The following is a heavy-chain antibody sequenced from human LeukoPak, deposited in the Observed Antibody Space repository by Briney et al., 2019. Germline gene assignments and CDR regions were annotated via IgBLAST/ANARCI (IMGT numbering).Heavy chain of an antibody. V-gene: IGHV3-74*01. CDR1: GFTFSSYW. CDR3: ARSSGYSSSWHRYYYYYGMDV. CDR2: INSDGSST. Sequence: GGSLRLSCAASGFTFSSYWMHWVRQAPGKGLVWVSRINSDGSSTIYADSVKGRFTISRDNAKNTLYLQMNSLRAEDTAVYYCARSSGYSSSWHRYYYYYGMDVWGQGTTVTVSS. D-gene: IGHD6-13*01. J-gene: IGHJ6*02.